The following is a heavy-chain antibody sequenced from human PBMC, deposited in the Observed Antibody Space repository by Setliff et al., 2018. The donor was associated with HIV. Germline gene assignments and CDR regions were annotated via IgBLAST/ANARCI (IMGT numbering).Heavy chain of an antibody. CDR3: ARHEITLVRGLV. CDR2: IYQSGTT. D-gene: IGHD3-10*01. CDR1: GGPITTSTYY. V-gene: IGHV4-39*01. Sequence: SETLSLTCTVSGGPITTSTYYWGWIRQPPGKGLEYIGNIYQSGTTYYNSSLASRVTMSLDTSKNQFSLKVNSVTAADTAVYYCARHEITLVRGLVWGQGTTVTVSS. J-gene: IGHJ6*02.